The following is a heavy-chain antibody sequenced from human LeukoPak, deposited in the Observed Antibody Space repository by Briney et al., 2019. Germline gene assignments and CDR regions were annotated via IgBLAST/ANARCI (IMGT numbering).Heavy chain of an antibody. CDR2: IYSGGST. Sequence: PGGSLRLSCAASGFTVSSNYMSWVRQALGKGLEWVSVIYSGGSTYYADSVKGRFTISRDNSKNTLYLQMNSLRAEDTAVYYCARHYYYYYYMDVWGKGTTVAVSS. CDR1: GFTVSSNY. J-gene: IGHJ6*03. CDR3: ARHYYYYYYMDV. V-gene: IGHV3-53*01.